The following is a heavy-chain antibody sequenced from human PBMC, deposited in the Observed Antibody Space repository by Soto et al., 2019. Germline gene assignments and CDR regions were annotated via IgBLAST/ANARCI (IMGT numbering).Heavy chain of an antibody. CDR2: ISYSGGT. CDR3: ARHSETAVVTGFDI. Sequence: QVQLQQSNPGLVKPSETLSLTCNVSGTSIRSSLYYWVWVRQAPGKGLEWIGSISYSGGTFYNPSIQSRAAVSMDTSKNQFSLTLSRVTAADTAIYYCARHSETAVVTGFDIWGQGTL. V-gene: IGHV4-39*01. CDR1: GTSIRSSLYY. J-gene: IGHJ4*02. D-gene: IGHD5-18*01.